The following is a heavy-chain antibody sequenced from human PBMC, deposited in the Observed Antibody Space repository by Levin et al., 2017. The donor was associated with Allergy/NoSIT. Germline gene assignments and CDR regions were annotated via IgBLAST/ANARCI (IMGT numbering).Heavy chain of an antibody. CDR1: GFTFSGYG. CDR2: IWYDGSNK. V-gene: IGHV3-33*01. Sequence: GGSLRLSCAASGFTFSGYGMNWVRQAPGKGLEWVANIWYDGSNKFSADSVNGRFTISRDNSKNTLYLQMNSLRVEDTAIYYCAREGREFYYGSGTYGFDYWGQGTPVTVSS. J-gene: IGHJ4*02. D-gene: IGHD3-10*01. CDR3: AREGREFYYGSGTYGFDY.